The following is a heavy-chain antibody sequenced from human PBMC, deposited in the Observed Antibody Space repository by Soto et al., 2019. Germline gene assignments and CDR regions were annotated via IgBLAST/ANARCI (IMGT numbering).Heavy chain of an antibody. V-gene: IGHV4-59*02. J-gene: IGHJ6*02. Sequence: QVQLQESGPGLVKPSETLSLSCTVSGDSVSSYYWSWIRQLPGRGLEWIGYIYISVNTNYNPSLKGRVTISRDTSKNQFSLNRKSVAAADAYVYYCARGVLRYYHYGMDVWGQGTTVTVSS. CDR2: IYISVNT. CDR3: ARGVLRYYHYGMDV. CDR1: GDSVSSYY.